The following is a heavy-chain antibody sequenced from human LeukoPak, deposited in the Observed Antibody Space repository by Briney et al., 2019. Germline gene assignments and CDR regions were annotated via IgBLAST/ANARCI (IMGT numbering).Heavy chain of an antibody. CDR2: ISSSGSTI. Sequence: GGSLRLSCAASGFTFSSYEMNWVRQAPGKGLEWVSYISSSGSTIYYADSVKGRFTISRDNAKNSLYLQMNSLRAEDTAVYYCATRGYYDSSGYYCDYFDYWGQGTLVTVSS. D-gene: IGHD3-22*01. V-gene: IGHV3-48*03. CDR1: GFTFSSYE. J-gene: IGHJ4*02. CDR3: ATRGYYDSSGYYCDYFDY.